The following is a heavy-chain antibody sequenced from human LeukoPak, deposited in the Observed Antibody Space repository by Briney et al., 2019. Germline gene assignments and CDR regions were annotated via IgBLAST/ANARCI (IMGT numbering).Heavy chain of an antibody. CDR1: GGSISSSSYY. CDR2: IYYSGST. CDR3: ARQGIAAAVPWFDP. V-gene: IGHV4-39*07. D-gene: IGHD6-13*01. Sequence: SETVSLTCTVSGGSISSSSYYWGWIRQPPGKGLEWIGSIYYSGSTYYNPSLKSRVTISVDTSKNQFSLKLSSVTAADTAVYYCARQGIAAAVPWFDPWGQGTLVTVSS. J-gene: IGHJ5*02.